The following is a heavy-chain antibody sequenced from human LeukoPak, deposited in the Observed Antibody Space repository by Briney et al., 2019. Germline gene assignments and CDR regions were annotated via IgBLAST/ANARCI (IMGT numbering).Heavy chain of an antibody. Sequence: GGSLRLSCAASGSTFSSYAMHWVRQAPGKGLEWVAVISYDGSNKYYADSVKGRFTISRDNSKNTLYLQMNSLRAEDTAVYYCARESGVPGIAAAGSWFDPWGQGTLVTVSS. CDR2: ISYDGSNK. D-gene: IGHD6-13*01. J-gene: IGHJ5*02. V-gene: IGHV3-30-3*01. CDR1: GSTFSSYA. CDR3: ARESGVPGIAAAGSWFDP.